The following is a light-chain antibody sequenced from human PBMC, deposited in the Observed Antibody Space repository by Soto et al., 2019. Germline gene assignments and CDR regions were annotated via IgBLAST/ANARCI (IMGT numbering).Light chain of an antibody. Sequence: QPVLTQPPSASASLGASVTLTCTLSSGYSNYKVDWYQQRPGKGPRFVMRVGTGGIVGSKGDGIPDRFSVLGSGLNRYLTIKIIQEEDESDYHCGADHGSGSNFVVVFGGGTKLTVL. J-gene: IGLJ2*01. CDR2: VGTGGIVG. CDR1: SGYSNYK. V-gene: IGLV9-49*01. CDR3: GADHGSGSNFVVV.